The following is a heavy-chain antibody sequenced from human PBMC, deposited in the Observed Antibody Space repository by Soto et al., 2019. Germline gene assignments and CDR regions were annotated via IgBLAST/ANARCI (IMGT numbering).Heavy chain of an antibody. CDR1: GFNISSYA. CDR2: ISSTSSYK. CDR3: ARDPRGGRPFDS. D-gene: IGHD3-10*01. V-gene: IGHV3-21*01. J-gene: IGHJ4*02. Sequence: EVQLVESGGGLVKPGGSLRLSCTASGFNISSYAMDWVRQAPGKGLEWVSCISSTSSYKYYADSVRGRFTISRDNAKNSLYLQLNSLRDEDTAVYYCARDPRGGRPFDSWGQGTLVTVSS.